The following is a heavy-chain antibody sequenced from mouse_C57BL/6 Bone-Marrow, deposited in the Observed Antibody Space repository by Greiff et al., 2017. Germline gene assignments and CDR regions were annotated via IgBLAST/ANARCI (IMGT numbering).Heavy chain of an antibody. CDR2: IYPGGGYT. Sequence: QVQLQQPGAELVRPGTSVKMSCKASGYTFTNYWIGWAKQRPGHGLEWIGDIYPGGGYTNYNEKFKGKATLTADKSSSTAYMQFSSLTSEDSAIYYCARHYYGSSYGYWGQGTTLTVSS. CDR3: ARHYYGSSYGY. CDR1: GYTFTNYW. V-gene: IGHV1-63*01. J-gene: IGHJ2*01. D-gene: IGHD1-1*01.